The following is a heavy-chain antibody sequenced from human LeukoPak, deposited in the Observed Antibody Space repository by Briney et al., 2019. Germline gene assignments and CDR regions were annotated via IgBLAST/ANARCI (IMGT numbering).Heavy chain of an antibody. J-gene: IGHJ4*02. D-gene: IGHD1-26*01. Sequence: GGSLRLSCAASGFTFSSYAMSWVRQAPGKGLEWVSTISGSGADTYYADSVQGRLTISRDNSKDTLYLQMSSLRVEDRAVYYCAKDRYSGSYSPDYWGQGTLVALSS. V-gene: IGHV3-23*01. CDR3: AKDRYSGSYSPDY. CDR2: ISGSGADT. CDR1: GFTFSSYA.